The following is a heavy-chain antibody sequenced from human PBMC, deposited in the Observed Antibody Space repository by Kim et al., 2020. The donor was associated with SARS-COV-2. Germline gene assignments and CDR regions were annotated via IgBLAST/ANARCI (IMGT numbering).Heavy chain of an antibody. D-gene: IGHD3-9*01. Sequence: ASVKVSCKASGYTFTSYAMNWVRQAPGQGLEWMGWINTNTGNPTYAQGFTGRFVFSLDTSVSTAYLQISSLQAEDTAVYYCAREASVLRYFDWPDPVLWGQGTLVTVSS. V-gene: IGHV7-4-1*02. J-gene: IGHJ4*02. CDR2: INTNTGNP. CDR3: AREASVLRYFDWPDPVL. CDR1: GYTFTSYA.